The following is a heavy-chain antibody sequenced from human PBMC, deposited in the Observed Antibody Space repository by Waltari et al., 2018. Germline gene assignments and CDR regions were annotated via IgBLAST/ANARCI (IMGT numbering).Heavy chain of an antibody. CDR2: IYYSGST. D-gene: IGHD3-3*01. CDR1: GGSISSYY. J-gene: IGHJ6*03. Sequence: QVQLQESGPGLVTPSEPLSLTCTVSGGSISSYYWSCVRQPPGTRLEWIGYIYYSGSTNYNPSLKSRFTISVDTSKNQFSLKLSSVTAADTAVYYCARAPLYDFWSGYWGGYYYYMDVWGKGTTVTVSS. CDR3: ARAPLYDFWSGYWGGYYYYMDV. V-gene: IGHV4-59*01.